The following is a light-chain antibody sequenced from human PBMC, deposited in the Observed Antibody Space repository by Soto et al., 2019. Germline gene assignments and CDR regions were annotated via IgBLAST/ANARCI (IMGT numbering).Light chain of an antibody. Sequence: EIVLTQSPGTLSLSPGERATLSCRSSQSVSSGYLAWYQQKPGQAPRLLIFRAFHRATGIPDRFSGSGSGTDFTLTISRLEPEDFAVYYCQQYVASPPSWTFGQGTKVEIK. J-gene: IGKJ1*01. CDR2: RAF. V-gene: IGKV3-20*01. CDR1: QSVSSGY. CDR3: QQYVASPPSWT.